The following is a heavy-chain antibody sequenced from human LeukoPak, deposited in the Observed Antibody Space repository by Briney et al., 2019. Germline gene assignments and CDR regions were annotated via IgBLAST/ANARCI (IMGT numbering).Heavy chain of an antibody. Sequence: SGTLSLTCAVSGGSISSSNWWSWVRQPPGKGLEWIGEIYHSGSTNYNPSLKSRVTISVDKSKNQFSLKLSSVTAADTAVYYCARQLRGSYYYDSSGSFDYWGQGTLVTVSS. D-gene: IGHD3-22*01. V-gene: IGHV4-4*02. CDR3: ARQLRGSYYYDSSGSFDY. CDR2: IYHSGST. J-gene: IGHJ4*02. CDR1: GGSISSSNW.